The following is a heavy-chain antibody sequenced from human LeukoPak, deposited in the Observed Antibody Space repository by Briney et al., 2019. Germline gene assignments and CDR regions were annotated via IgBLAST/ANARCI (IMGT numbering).Heavy chain of an antibody. Sequence: SETLSLTCTVSGGSMSSGSYYWSWIRQPAGKGLEWIGRIYTSGSTNYNPSLKSRVTISVDTSKNQFSLKLSSVTAADTAVYYCAGVMSGAAGLGGDAFDIWGQGTMVTVSS. CDR1: GGSMSSGSYY. J-gene: IGHJ3*02. CDR3: AGVMSGAAGLGGDAFDI. V-gene: IGHV4-61*02. D-gene: IGHD6-13*01. CDR2: IYTSGST.